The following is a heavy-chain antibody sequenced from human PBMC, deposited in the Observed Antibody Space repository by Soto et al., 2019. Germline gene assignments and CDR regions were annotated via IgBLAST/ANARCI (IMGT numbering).Heavy chain of an antibody. Sequence: QVQLVESGGGVVQPGRSLRLSCAASGYSFSSYGMHWVRQAPGKGLEWVAVIWYDGSNQYYSDSVKGRFTISKDNYKDTVDLQMNSLRAEDTDFYYCVRDRDWYFDIWGRGTLVTVSS. J-gene: IGHJ2*01. CDR2: IWYDGSNQ. CDR3: VRDRDWYFDI. CDR1: GYSFSSYG. V-gene: IGHV3-33*01.